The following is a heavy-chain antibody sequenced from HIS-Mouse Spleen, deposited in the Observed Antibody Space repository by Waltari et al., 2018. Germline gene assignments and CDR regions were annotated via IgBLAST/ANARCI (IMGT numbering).Heavy chain of an antibody. CDR1: GFTFSSYW. CDR2: IKQDGSEK. CDR3: ARDGNWGPFGY. J-gene: IGHJ4*02. D-gene: IGHD7-27*01. V-gene: IGHV3-7*01. Sequence: EVQLVESGGGLVQPGESLRLSCAASGFTFSSYWMSWVRQAPGRGLEWVANIKQDGSEKYYVDSVKGRFTISRDNAKNSLYLQMNSLRAEDTAVYYCARDGNWGPFGYWGQGTLVTVSS.